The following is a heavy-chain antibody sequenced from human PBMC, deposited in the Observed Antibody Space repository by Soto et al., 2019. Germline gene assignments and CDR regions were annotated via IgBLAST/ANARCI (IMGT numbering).Heavy chain of an antibody. CDR2: INPILSMS. V-gene: IGHV1-69*02. CDR1: GDTFSFYS. CDR3: ARSYGSGYRAFDY. D-gene: IGHD3-10*01. Sequence: QVQLVQSGAEVKKPGSSVRVSCKASGDTFSFYSINWVRQAPGLGLAWMGRINPILSMSNYAQRFQGRVTVTADKSTSTAYMELSSLRSEDTAMYYCARSYGSGYRAFDYWGQGALVTVSS. J-gene: IGHJ4*02.